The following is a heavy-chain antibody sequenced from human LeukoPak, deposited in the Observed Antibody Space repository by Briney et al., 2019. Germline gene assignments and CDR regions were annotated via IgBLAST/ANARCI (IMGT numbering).Heavy chain of an antibody. V-gene: IGHV4-39*01. CDR3: ARRYYDSSGLFDP. Sequence: PSETLSLTCTVSGGSISSSSYYWGWIRQPPGKGLEWIGSIYYSGSTYYNPSLKSRVTISVDTSKNQFSLKLGSVTAADTAVYYCARRYYDSSGLFDPWGQGTLVTVSS. J-gene: IGHJ5*02. CDR1: GGSISSSSYY. CDR2: IYYSGST. D-gene: IGHD3-22*01.